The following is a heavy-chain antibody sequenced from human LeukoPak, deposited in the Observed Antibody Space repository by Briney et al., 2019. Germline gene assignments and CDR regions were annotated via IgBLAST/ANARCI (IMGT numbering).Heavy chain of an antibody. Sequence: GGSLRLSCTTSGFTFGDYAMSWFRLTPGKGLEWVSYIRSRPFGGTTEYAASVKDRFTISRDDSKSVAYLLMNSLKTEDTAVYFCSRAGLSEGYSYGSHFDYWGQGILVTVSS. J-gene: IGHJ4*02. V-gene: IGHV3-49*03. CDR3: SRAGLSEGYSYGSHFDY. CDR1: GFTFGDYA. CDR2: IRSRPFGGTT. D-gene: IGHD5-18*01.